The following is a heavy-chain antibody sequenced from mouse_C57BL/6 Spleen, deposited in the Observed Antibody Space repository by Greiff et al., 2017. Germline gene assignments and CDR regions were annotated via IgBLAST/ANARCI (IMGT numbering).Heavy chain of an antibody. V-gene: IGHV1-82*01. CDR1: GYAFSSSW. CDR2: IYPGDGDT. CDR3: AEDSNYVGYFDV. D-gene: IGHD2-5*01. Sequence: VQLQQSGPELVKPGASVKISCKASGYAFSSSWMNWVKQRPGKGLEWLGRIYPGDGDTNYNGKFKGKATLTADKSSSTAYMQLSSLTSEDSAVYFCAEDSNYVGYFDVWGTGTTVTVSS. J-gene: IGHJ1*03.